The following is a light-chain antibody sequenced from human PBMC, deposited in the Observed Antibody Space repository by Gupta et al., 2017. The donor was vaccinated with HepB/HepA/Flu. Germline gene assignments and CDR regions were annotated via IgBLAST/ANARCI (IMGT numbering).Light chain of an antibody. Sequence: DIQMTQSPSSLSASIGDRVTITCRASQNIDHFFNWYQQKPGKAPNLLIYATSTLQSGVPSRFSGDGSGTDFTLTISRLQPEDFATYYCQQSDSVPWTFGQGTQVEIK. CDR3: QQSDSVPWT. V-gene: IGKV1-39*01. J-gene: IGKJ1*01. CDR2: ATS. CDR1: QNIDHF.